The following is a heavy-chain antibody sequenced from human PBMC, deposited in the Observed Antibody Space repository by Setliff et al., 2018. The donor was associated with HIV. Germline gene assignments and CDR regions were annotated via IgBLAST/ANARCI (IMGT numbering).Heavy chain of an antibody. D-gene: IGHD1-26*01. V-gene: IGHV3-74*01. CDR2: LNTDGSNT. J-gene: IGHJ4*02. CDR3: AKDRGGGSYFDY. CDR1: GFTFSSYW. Sequence: PGGSLRLSCAASGFTFSSYWMHWVRQAPGKGLVWVSRLNTDGSNTRYADSVKGRFTISRDNSKSTLYLQMNSLRAEDTAVYYCAKDRGGGSYFDYWGQGTLVTVSS.